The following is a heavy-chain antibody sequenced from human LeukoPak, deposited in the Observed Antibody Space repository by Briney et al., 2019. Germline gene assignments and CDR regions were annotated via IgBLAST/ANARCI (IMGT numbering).Heavy chain of an antibody. CDR1: GFTVSTNY. D-gene: IGHD2-2*01. Sequence: PGGSLRLSCAASGFTVSTNYMSWVRQAPGKGLEWVSVLYHGGSTYYADSVKGRFTTSRDNAKNSLNLQMNSLRAEDTAVYYCVVVPAAASSWVDYWGQGTLVTVSS. CDR3: VVVPAAASSWVDY. J-gene: IGHJ4*02. CDR2: LYHGGST. V-gene: IGHV3-53*01.